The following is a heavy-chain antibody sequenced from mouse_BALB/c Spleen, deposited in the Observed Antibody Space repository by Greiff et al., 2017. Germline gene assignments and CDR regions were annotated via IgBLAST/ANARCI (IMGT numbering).Heavy chain of an antibody. J-gene: IGHJ4*01. CDR2: INPSTGYT. CDR1: GYTFTSYW. Sequence: VKLQESGAELAKPGASVKMSCKASGYTFTSYWMHWVKQRPGQGLEWIGYINPSTGYTEYNQKFKDKATLTADKSSSTAYMQLSSLTSEDSAVYYCGPYYAMDYWGQGTSVTVSS. V-gene: IGHV1-7*01. CDR3: GPYYAMDY.